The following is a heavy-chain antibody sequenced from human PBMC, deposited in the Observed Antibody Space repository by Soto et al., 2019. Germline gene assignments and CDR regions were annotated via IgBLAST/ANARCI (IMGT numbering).Heavy chain of an antibody. J-gene: IGHJ4*02. Sequence: GGSLRLSCAASGFTFSSYEMNWVRQAPGKGLEWVSYISRSGSTIYYADSVKGRFTISRDNAKNSLYLQMNSLRAEDTAVYYCARESSFTILIAFDYWGQGTLVTVSS. CDR3: ARESSFTILIAFDY. CDR2: ISRSGSTI. CDR1: GFTFSSYE. D-gene: IGHD3-3*01. V-gene: IGHV3-48*03.